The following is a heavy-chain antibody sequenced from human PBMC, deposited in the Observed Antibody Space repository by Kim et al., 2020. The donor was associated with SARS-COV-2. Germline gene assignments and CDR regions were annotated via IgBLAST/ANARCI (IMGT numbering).Heavy chain of an antibody. D-gene: IGHD3-16*02. CDR2: IYYSGST. Sequence: SETLSLTCTVSGGSISSSSYYWGWIRQPPGKGLEWIGSIYYSGSTYYNPSLKSRVTISVDTSKNQFSLKLSSVTAADTAVYYCARDYRTPRWLDPDNWFDPWGQGTLVTVSS. CDR3: ARDYRTPRWLDPDNWFDP. V-gene: IGHV4-39*07. CDR1: GGSISSSSYY. J-gene: IGHJ5*02.